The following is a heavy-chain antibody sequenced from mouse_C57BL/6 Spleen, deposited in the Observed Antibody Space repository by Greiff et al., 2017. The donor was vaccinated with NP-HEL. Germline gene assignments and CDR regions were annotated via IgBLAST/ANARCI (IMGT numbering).Heavy chain of an antibody. V-gene: IGHV5-17*01. CDR2: ISSGSSTI. CDR3: ASQTKDYAMDY. D-gene: IGHD1-3*01. Sequence: DVMLVESGGGLVKPGGSLKLSCAASGFTFSDYGMHWVRQAPEKGLEWVAYISSGSSTIYYADTVKGRFTISRDNAKNTLFLQMTSLRSEDTAMYYCASQTKDYAMDYWGQGTSVTVSS. J-gene: IGHJ4*01. CDR1: GFTFSDYG.